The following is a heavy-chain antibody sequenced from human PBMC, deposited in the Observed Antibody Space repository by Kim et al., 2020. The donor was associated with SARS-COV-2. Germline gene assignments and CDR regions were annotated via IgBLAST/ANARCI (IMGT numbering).Heavy chain of an antibody. Sequence: GGSLRLSCAASGFTFGIYAMSWARQAPGKGLEWVSTISGGGGNTHYADYVKGRFTISRDNSMNTLYLQMNSLRAEDTAVYYCDASDYWGQGTLVTVSP. J-gene: IGHJ4*02. CDR2: ISGGGGNT. V-gene: IGHV3-23*01. CDR1: GFTFGIYA. CDR3: DASDY.